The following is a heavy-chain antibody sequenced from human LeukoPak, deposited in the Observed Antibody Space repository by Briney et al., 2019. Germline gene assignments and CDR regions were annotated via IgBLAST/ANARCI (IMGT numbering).Heavy chain of an antibody. Sequence: RTSETLSLTCAVYGGSFSGYYWSWIRQPPGKGLEWIGEINHSGSTNYNPSLKSRVTISVDTSKNQFSLKLSSVTAADTAVYYCARGPTLWSTTYYFDYWGQGTLVTVSS. J-gene: IGHJ4*02. CDR3: ARGPTLWSTTYYFDY. D-gene: IGHD3-10*01. CDR1: GGSFSGYY. V-gene: IGHV4-34*01. CDR2: INHSGST.